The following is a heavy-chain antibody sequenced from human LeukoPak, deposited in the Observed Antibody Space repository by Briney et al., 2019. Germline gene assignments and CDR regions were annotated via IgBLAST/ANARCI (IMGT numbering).Heavy chain of an antibody. Sequence: GGSLRLPCAASGFTFSSYSMNWIRQAPGKGLEWVSYISSSSSTIYYADSVKGRFTISRDNAKNSLYLQMNSLRAEDTAVYYCARDLYGVVTAFDYWGQGTLVTVSS. CDR3: ARDLYGVVTAFDY. CDR2: ISSSSSTI. J-gene: IGHJ4*02. CDR1: GFTFSSYS. D-gene: IGHD3-3*01. V-gene: IGHV3-48*01.